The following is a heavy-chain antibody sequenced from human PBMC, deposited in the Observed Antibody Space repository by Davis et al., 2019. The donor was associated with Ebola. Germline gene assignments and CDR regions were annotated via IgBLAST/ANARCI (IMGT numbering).Heavy chain of an antibody. J-gene: IGHJ4*02. Sequence: GTLSLTCAVSDFAFSNSWLNLVRQAPGKGLEWVSSISSSSSYIYYADSVKGRFTISRDNAKNSLYLQMNRLRAEDTAVYYCARDGVVIDYLAYIDYWGQGTLVTVSS. CDR1: DFAFSNSW. CDR3: ARDGVVIDYLAYIDY. CDR2: ISSSSSYI. V-gene: IGHV3-21*01. D-gene: IGHD3-16*02.